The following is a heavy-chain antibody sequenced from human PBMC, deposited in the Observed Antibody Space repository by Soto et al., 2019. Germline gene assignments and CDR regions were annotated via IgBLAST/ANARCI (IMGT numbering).Heavy chain of an antibody. V-gene: IGHV1-69*06. Sequence: SVKVSCKASGGTFNTYTINWVRQAPGRGLEWVGQIVPMYDSVNYAENFQGRVTITADKSTKTAYMELTSLRSEDTALYFCASWRSYSGSYCFDYWGQGTLVTVST. D-gene: IGHD1-26*01. J-gene: IGHJ4*02. CDR1: GGTFNTYT. CDR2: IVPMYDSV. CDR3: ASWRSYSGSYCFDY.